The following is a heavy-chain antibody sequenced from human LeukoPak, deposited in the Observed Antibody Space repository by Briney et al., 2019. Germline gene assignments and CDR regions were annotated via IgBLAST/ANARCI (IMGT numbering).Heavy chain of an antibody. J-gene: IGHJ3*01. CDR3: ARSGRKNIVVVPAAKKTFDV. V-gene: IGHV4-34*01. Sequence: SETLSLTCAVYGGSFSGYYWSWIRQPPGKGLEWIGEINHSGSINYNPSLKSRVTISVDTSKNQFSLRLISVTAADTAVYYCARSGRKNIVVVPAAKKTFDVWGQGTMVTVSS. CDR2: INHSGSI. CDR1: GGSFSGYY. D-gene: IGHD2-2*01.